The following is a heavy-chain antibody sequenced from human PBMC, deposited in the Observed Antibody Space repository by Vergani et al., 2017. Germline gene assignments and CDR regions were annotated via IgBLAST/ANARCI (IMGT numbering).Heavy chain of an antibody. CDR2: INHNGST. Sequence: QVQLQQWGAGLLKPSETLSLTCAVYGGSFSGYYWSWIRQPPGKGLEWIGEINHNGSTNYNPSLKSRVTISVDTSKNQFSLKLRSVTAADTAVYYCARPGYKAWSAFDYWGQGTLVTVSS. V-gene: IGHV4-34*01. CDR1: GGSFSGYY. D-gene: IGHD5-24*01. CDR3: ARPGYKAWSAFDY. J-gene: IGHJ4*02.